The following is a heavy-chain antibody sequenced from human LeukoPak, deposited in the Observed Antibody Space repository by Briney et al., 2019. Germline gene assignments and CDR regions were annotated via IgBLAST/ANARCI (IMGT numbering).Heavy chain of an antibody. CDR3: ARVATNPKDYYYYYYMDV. J-gene: IGHJ6*03. D-gene: IGHD5-12*01. CDR2: IIPIFGTA. Sequence: ASVKVSCKSSGGTFSSYASSWVRQAPGQGLGWMGGIIPIFGTANYAQKFQGRVTITTDESTSTAYMELSSLRSEDTAVYYCARVATNPKDYYYYYYMDVWGKGTTVTVSS. CDR1: GGTFSSYA. V-gene: IGHV1-69*05.